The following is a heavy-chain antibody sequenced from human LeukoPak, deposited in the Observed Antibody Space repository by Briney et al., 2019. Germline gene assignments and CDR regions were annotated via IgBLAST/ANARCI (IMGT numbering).Heavy chain of an antibody. V-gene: IGHV3-21*01. CDR2: ISSSSSYI. CDR1: GFTFSSYS. D-gene: IGHD4-17*01. J-gene: IGHJ4*02. Sequence: SGGSLRLSCAASGFTFSSYSMNWVRQAPGKGLEWVSSISSSSSYIYYADSVKGRFAISRDNAKNSLYLQMNSLRAEDTAVYYCAREPTTVTTAFDYWGQGTLVTVSS. CDR3: AREPTTVTTAFDY.